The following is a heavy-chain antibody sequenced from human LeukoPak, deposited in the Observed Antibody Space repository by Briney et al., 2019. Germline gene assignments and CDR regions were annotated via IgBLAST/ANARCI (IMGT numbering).Heavy chain of an antibody. CDR1: GYTFTSYG. Sequence: ASVKVSCKASGYTFTSYGISWVRQALRQGLEWMGWISAYNGNTNYTQKLQGRVTMTTDTSTSTAYMELRSLRSDDTAVYYCARTGALAKYCSGGSCYSHYYYYMDVWGKGTTVTVSS. V-gene: IGHV1-18*01. J-gene: IGHJ6*03. CDR2: ISAYNGNT. CDR3: ARTGALAKYCSGGSCYSHYYYYMDV. D-gene: IGHD2-15*01.